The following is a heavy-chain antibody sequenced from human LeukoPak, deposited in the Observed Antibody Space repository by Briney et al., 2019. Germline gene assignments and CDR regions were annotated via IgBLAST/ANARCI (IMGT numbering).Heavy chain of an antibody. D-gene: IGHD2-2*02. CDR3: AGGYTGWFDP. V-gene: IGHV4-34*01. CDR1: GGSFSGYY. Sequence: PSETLSLTCAVYGGSFSGYYWSWIRQPPGKGLEWIGEINHSGSTNYNPSLKSRVTISVDTSKNQFSLKLSSVTAADTAVYYCAGGYTGWFDPWGQGTLVTVSS. J-gene: IGHJ5*02. CDR2: INHSGST.